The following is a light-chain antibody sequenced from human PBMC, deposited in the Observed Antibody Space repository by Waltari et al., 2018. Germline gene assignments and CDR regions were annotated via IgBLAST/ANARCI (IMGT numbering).Light chain of an antibody. CDR1: QSISIF. Sequence: DIQMTQSPSSLSASVGDRVTITCRASQSISIFLNWYQQQPGKAPKRLIYAASNLQSGVPSRFIGRGSGTDFTLTISSLRPEDFATYYCQQSYSTPFTFGPGTKVDIK. V-gene: IGKV1-39*01. CDR3: QQSYSTPFT. CDR2: AAS. J-gene: IGKJ3*01.